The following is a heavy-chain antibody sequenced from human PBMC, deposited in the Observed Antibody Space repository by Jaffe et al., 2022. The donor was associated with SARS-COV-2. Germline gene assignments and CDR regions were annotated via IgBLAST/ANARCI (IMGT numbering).Heavy chain of an antibody. Sequence: QVQLQESGPGLVKPSETLSLTCTVSGGSISSYYWSWIRQPPEKGLEWIGYIYDSGSTNYNPSLKSRVTISVDTSKNQFSLRLSSVTAADTAVYYCARGKGWYSSTWDWFDPWGQGTLVTVSS. J-gene: IGHJ5*02. CDR3: ARGKGWYSSTWDWFDP. D-gene: IGHD6-13*01. V-gene: IGHV4-59*12. CDR2: IYDSGST. CDR1: GGSISSYY.